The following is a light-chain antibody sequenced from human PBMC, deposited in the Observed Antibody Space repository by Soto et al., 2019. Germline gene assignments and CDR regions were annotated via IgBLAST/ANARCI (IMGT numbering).Light chain of an antibody. J-gene: IGLJ3*02. CDR1: SSNIGSNT. CDR2: TNN. Sequence: QSVLTQPPSASGNPGQSVTISCSGSSSNIGSNTVSWYQQLPGKAPKLLIYTNNQRPSGVPDRFSGSKSGTSASLAISGLQSEDEAAYYCTTCDDSLNGCVFGGGNKLTVL. CDR3: TTCDDSLNGCV. V-gene: IGLV1-44*01.